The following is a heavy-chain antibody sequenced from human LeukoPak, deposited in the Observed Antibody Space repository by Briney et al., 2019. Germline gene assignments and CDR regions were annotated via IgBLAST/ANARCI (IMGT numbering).Heavy chain of an antibody. CDR1: GFSIRDYY. CDR2: VRQDGKLK. D-gene: IGHD3-10*01. Sequence: GGSLRLSCVAYGFSIRDYYIHWVRQSPGKGLEWAASVRQDGKLKFYADSVKARFSISRDNSKNTLYLQMNSLRAEDTAVYYCARGYGVRGAAFDYWGQGTLVTVSS. J-gene: IGHJ4*02. V-gene: IGHV3-30*02. CDR3: ARGYGVRGAAFDY.